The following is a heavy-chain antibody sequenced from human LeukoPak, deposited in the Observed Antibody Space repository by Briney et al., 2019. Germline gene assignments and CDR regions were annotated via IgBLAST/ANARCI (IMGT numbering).Heavy chain of an antibody. J-gene: IGHJ4*02. Sequence: GGSLRLSCAASGFTFDDYAMHWVRQAPGKGLEWVSGISWNSGSIGYADSVKGRFTISRDNAKNSLYLQMNSLRAEDTALYYCAKDGGLGQWGQGTLDTVSS. CDR1: GFTFDDYA. V-gene: IGHV3-9*01. CDR2: ISWNSGSI. CDR3: AKDGGLGQ. D-gene: IGHD5/OR15-5a*01.